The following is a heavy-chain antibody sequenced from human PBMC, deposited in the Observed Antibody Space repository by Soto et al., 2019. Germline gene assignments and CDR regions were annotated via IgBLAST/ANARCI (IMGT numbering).Heavy chain of an antibody. CDR2: IIPILGIA. Sequence: QVQLVQSGAEVKKPGSSVKVSCKASGGTFSSYTISWVRQAPGQGLEWMGRIIPILGIANYAQKFQGRVTITADKSTSTAYMELSSLRSEDTAVYYCARQSMTTDDAFDIWGRGTMVTVSS. V-gene: IGHV1-69*02. J-gene: IGHJ3*02. D-gene: IGHD4-17*01. CDR3: ARQSMTTDDAFDI. CDR1: GGTFSSYT.